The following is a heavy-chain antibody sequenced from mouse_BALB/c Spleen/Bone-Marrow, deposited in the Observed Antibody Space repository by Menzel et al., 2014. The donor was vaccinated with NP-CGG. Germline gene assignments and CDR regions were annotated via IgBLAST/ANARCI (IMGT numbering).Heavy chain of an antibody. V-gene: IGHV1-14*01. CDR1: GYTFTSYV. Sequence: EVQLQQSGPELVKPGASVKVSCKASGYTFTSYVMHWVKQKPGQGLEWIGYINPYNDGTKYSEKLKGKATLTSDKSSSAAYMELSSLTSEDSAVYYCARDYGYPFAYWGQGTLVTVSA. CDR2: INPYNDGT. D-gene: IGHD1-2*01. J-gene: IGHJ3*01. CDR3: ARDYGYPFAY.